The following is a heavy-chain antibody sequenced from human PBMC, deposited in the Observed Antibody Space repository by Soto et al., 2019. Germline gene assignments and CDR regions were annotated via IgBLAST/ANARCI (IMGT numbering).Heavy chain of an antibody. V-gene: IGHV3-53*01. CDR2: IYSDDST. CDR3: ATADYYDSSGLDY. Sequence: PGGSLRLSCAASGFTVSSNYMSWVRQAPGKGLEWVSVIYSDDSTYYADSVKGRFTISRDNSKNTLYLHMNSLRAEDTAVYYCATADYYDSSGLDYWGQGTLVTVSS. D-gene: IGHD3-22*01. J-gene: IGHJ4*02. CDR1: GFTVSSNY.